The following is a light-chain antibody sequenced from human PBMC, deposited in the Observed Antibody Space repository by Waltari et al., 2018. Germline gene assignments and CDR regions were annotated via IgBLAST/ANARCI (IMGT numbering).Light chain of an antibody. CDR2: KAS. Sequence: DIQMTQSPSTLSASVGDRVTITCRASQSISSWLAWSKQKPGKAPKLLIYKASSVESGVPSGVSGSGSGTEFTLAISSLQAEDVAVYYCHQYYTTPPSFGGGTKVEIK. J-gene: IGKJ4*01. CDR3: HQYYTTPPS. CDR1: QSISSW. V-gene: IGKV1-5*03.